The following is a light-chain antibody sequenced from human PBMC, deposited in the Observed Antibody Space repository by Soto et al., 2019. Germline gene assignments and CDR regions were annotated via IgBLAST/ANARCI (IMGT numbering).Light chain of an antibody. CDR1: QNVDKF. J-gene: IGKJ5*01. CDR2: DAS. V-gene: IGKV3-11*01. Sequence: EIELTQSPVTLSLSPGETATLSCRASQNVDKFLAWYQQRPGQAPRLLIFDASNRAPGVPVRFSGSGSGTVFTLTIGSLEPEDYAVYFCQQRKNWPPITFGQGTRMEIK. CDR3: QQRKNWPPIT.